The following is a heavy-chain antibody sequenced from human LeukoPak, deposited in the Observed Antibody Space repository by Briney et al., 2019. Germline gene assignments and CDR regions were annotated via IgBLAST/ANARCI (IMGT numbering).Heavy chain of an antibody. CDR1: GFTVSSNY. J-gene: IGHJ4*02. CDR2: ISGSGGST. V-gene: IGHV3-23*01. D-gene: IGHD3-22*01. CDR3: AKSQGSGYYRGHIDY. Sequence: GGSLRLSCAASGFTVSSNYMSWVRQAPGKGLEWVSAISGSGGSTDYADSVKGRFTISRDNPKNTLYLQMNSLRAEDTAVYYCAKSQGSGYYRGHIDYWGQGTLVTVSA.